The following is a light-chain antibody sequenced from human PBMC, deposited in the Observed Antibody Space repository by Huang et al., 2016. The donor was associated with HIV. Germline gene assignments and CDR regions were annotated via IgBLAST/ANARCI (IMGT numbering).Light chain of an antibody. CDR2: AAS. V-gene: IGKV1-39*01. Sequence: DIQMTQSPSSLSASVGGRVTITCRASQNINSYLNWYQQKSGKGPKLLIYAASSLQSGVPSRFSGSGSGTDFTLTISSLQPEDFATYYCQQSESNPLTFGGGTKVEIK. CDR3: QQSESNPLT. CDR1: QNINSY. J-gene: IGKJ4*01.